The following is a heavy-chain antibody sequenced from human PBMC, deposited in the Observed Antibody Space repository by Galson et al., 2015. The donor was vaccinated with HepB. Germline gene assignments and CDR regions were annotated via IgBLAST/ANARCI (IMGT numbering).Heavy chain of an antibody. D-gene: IGHD3-10*01. J-gene: IGHJ4*02. CDR3: VRAPVLQLFGESPPFQQAINDF. CDR1: GYTFNRYG. CDR2: ISAYNGNT. Sequence: SVKVSCKASGYTFNRYGINWMRQAPGQGLEWMGWISAYNGNTKYVQKFQDRVIMTTDTSTTTAYMELRSLRSDDTAVYYCVRAPVLQLFGESPPFQQAINDFWGQGTLVTVSS. V-gene: IGHV1-18*01.